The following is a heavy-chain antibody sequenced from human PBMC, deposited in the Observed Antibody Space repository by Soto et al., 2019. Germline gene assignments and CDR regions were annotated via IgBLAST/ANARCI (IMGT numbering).Heavy chain of an antibody. CDR1: GGSISSGDYY. CDR3: ARYYYGSGSYQDY. CDR2: IYYSGST. D-gene: IGHD3-10*01. Sequence: PSETLSLTCTVSGGSISSGDYYWSWIRQPPGKGLERIGYIYYSGSTYYNPSLKSRVTISVDTSNNQFSLKLTSVTAADTAVYYCARYYYGSGSYQDYWGQGTLVTVSS. V-gene: IGHV4-30-4*01. J-gene: IGHJ4*02.